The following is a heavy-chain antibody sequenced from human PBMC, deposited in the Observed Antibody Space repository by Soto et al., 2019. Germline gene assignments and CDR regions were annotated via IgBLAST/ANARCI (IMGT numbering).Heavy chain of an antibody. CDR1: GFIFSTNA. D-gene: IGHD1-7*01. J-gene: IGHJ4*02. CDR2: LSGSSSPI. Sequence: PGGSLRLSCAASGFIFSTNAIHWVRQASGKGLEWVSYLSGSSSPIHYADSVKGRFTISRDNARNSVFLQMNSLRDEDTAVYYCARGPNYNGYFDYWGQGALVTVSS. V-gene: IGHV3-48*02. CDR3: ARGPNYNGYFDY.